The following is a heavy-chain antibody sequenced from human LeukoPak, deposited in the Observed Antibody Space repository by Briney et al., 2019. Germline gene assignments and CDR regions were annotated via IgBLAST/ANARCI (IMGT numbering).Heavy chain of an antibody. V-gene: IGHV1-46*01. D-gene: IGHD1-1*01. CDR1: GYTFTSYY. CDR2: INPSGGST. J-gene: IGHJ4*02. Sequence: GASVKVSCKASGYTFTSYYMHWVRQAPGQGLEWMGIINPSGGSTSYAQKRQGRVTMTTDTSTSTAYMELRSLRSDDTAVYYCARIGSPRTATFDYWGQGTLVTVSS. CDR3: ARIGSPRTATFDY.